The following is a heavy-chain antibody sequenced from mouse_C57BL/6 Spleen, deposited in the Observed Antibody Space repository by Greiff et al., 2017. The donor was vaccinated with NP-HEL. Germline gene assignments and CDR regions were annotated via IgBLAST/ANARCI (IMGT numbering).Heavy chain of an antibody. D-gene: IGHD2-5*01. V-gene: IGHV1-9*01. J-gene: IGHJ4*01. CDR2: ILPGSGST. CDR3: ARYSNQAY. Sequence: QVQLQQSGAELMKPGASVKLSCKATGYTFTGYWIEWVKQRPGHGLEWIGEILPGSGSTHYNGQFKGKATFTADTSSNTAYMQLSSLTTEDSAIYYCARYSNQAYWGQGTSVTVSS. CDR1: GYTFTGYW.